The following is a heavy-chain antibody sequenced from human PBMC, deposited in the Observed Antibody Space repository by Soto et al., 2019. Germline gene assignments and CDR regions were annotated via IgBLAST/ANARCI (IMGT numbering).Heavy chain of an antibody. J-gene: IGHJ4*02. V-gene: IGHV3-30-3*01. CDR2: ISYDGSNK. D-gene: IGHD3-22*01. CDR3: ARDWGRDSSVKPIDY. CDR1: GFTFSSYA. Sequence: GGSLRLSCAASGFTFSSYAMHWVRQAPGKGLEWVAVISYDGSNKYYADSVKGRFTISRDNSKNTLYLQMNSLRAEDTAVYYCARDWGRDSSVKPIDYWGQGTLVTVSS.